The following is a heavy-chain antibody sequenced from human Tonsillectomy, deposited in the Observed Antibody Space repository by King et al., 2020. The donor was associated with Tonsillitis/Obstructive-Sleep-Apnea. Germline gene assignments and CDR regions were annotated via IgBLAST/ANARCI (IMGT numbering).Heavy chain of an antibody. D-gene: IGHD2-15*01. Sequence: TLKESGPTLVKPTQTLTLTCTFSGFSLSTSGVGVGWIRQPPGKALEWLALIYWDDDKRYSPSLKSRLTITKDTSKNQVVLTMTNMDPVDTATYYCAHIQPDCSRGNCYPGDAFDYWGQGTLVTVSS. CDR1: GFSLSTSGVG. V-gene: IGHV2-5*02. CDR2: IYWDDDK. CDR3: AHIQPDCSRGNCYPGDAFDY. J-gene: IGHJ4*02.